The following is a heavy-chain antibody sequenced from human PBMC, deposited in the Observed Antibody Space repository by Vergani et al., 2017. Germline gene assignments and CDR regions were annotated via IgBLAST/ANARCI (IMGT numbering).Heavy chain of an antibody. CDR2: ISAYNGNT. Sequence: QVQLVQSGAEVKKPGASVKVSCKASGYTFSTYGISWVRQAPGQGLEWMGWISAYNGNTNYPEKFQGRLTMTTDTSTRTAYMGLRSLRSDDTAVYYCAREGNYYDSTGFGPGGSFDWGPGTLVTVSS. D-gene: IGHD3-22*01. J-gene: IGHJ4*02. CDR3: AREGNYYDSTGFGPGGSFD. CDR1: GYTFSTYG. V-gene: IGHV1-18*01.